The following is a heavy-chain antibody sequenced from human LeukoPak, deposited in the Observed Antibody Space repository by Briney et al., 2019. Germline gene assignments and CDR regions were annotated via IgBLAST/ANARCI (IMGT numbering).Heavy chain of an antibody. Sequence: GRSLRLSCAASGFTFGSYGMHWVRQAPGKGLEWVAVIWFDGGDKYYADSVKGRFTISRDNSKNTLYLQMNSLRAEGTAVYYCARDLKSAYSGYEIDYWGQGTLVTVSS. CDR1: GFTFGSYG. D-gene: IGHD5-12*01. CDR2: IWFDGGDK. V-gene: IGHV3-33*01. CDR3: ARDLKSAYSGYEIDY. J-gene: IGHJ4*02.